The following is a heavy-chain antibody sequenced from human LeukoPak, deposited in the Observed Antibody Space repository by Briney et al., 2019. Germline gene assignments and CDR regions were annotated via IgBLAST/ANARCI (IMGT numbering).Heavy chain of an antibody. CDR2: IIPIFGTA. Sequence: ASVKVSCKASGGTFSSYAISWVRQAPGQGLEWMGGIIPIFGTANYAQKFQGRVTITADKSTSTAYMELSSLRSEDTAVYYCARARGGSSSRIYYYYYYMDVWGKGTTVTVSS. CDR3: ARARGGSSSRIYYYYYYMDV. CDR1: GGTFSSYA. V-gene: IGHV1-69*06. D-gene: IGHD6-13*01. J-gene: IGHJ6*03.